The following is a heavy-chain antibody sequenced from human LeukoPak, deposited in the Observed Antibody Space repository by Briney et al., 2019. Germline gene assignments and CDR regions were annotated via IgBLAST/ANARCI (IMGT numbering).Heavy chain of an antibody. V-gene: IGHV3-74*01. CDR1: GFTFSGFW. CDR2: ISFDGSDA. Sequence: PGGSLRLSCAASGFTFSGFWMHWVRQAPGKGLVWVSCISFDGSDATYADSVKGRFTISRDNAKNTLHLQMDSLTVEDTAVYYCAREGDSSSWYVLDAFDIWGQGTMVTVSS. CDR3: AREGDSSSWYVLDAFDI. J-gene: IGHJ3*02. D-gene: IGHD6-13*01.